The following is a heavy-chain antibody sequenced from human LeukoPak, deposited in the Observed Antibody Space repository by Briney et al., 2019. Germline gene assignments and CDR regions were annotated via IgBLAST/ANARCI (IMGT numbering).Heavy chain of an antibody. V-gene: IGHV1-18*01. J-gene: IGHJ5*02. CDR1: GYTFTSYG. D-gene: IGHD3-10*01. CDR2: ISAYNGNT. Sequence: ASVKVSCKASGYTFTSYGISWVRHAPGQGLEWIVWISAYNGNTNYAQKLQGRVTMTTDTSTSTAYMELRSLRSDDTAVYYCARQDSEFGWHWFDPWGQGTLVTVSS. CDR3: ARQDSEFGWHWFDP.